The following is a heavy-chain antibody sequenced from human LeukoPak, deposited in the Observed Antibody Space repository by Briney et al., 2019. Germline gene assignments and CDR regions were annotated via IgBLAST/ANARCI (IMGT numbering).Heavy chain of an antibody. Sequence: GGSLRLSCAASGVTFKNYWMNWVRQAPGKGLEWVANINPDGSQKYYVDSVKGRSTISRDNAKNSLFLQMNSLRVEDAALYYCFTGGGSWGQGTLVTVSS. V-gene: IGHV3-7*01. J-gene: IGHJ5*02. CDR2: INPDGSQK. D-gene: IGHD6-25*01. CDR3: FTGGGS. CDR1: GVTFKNYW.